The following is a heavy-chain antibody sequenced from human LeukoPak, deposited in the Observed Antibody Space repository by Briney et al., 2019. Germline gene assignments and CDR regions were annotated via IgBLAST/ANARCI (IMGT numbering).Heavy chain of an antibody. CDR1: GGSFSGYY. Sequence: PSETLSLTCAVYGGSFSGYYWSWIPQPPGKGLEWIGEINHSGSTNYNPSLKSRVTISVDTSKDQFSLKLSSVTAADTAVYYCARDSSGYYDYWGQGTLVTVSS. J-gene: IGHJ4*02. CDR2: INHSGST. D-gene: IGHD3-22*01. V-gene: IGHV4-34*01. CDR3: ARDSSGYYDY.